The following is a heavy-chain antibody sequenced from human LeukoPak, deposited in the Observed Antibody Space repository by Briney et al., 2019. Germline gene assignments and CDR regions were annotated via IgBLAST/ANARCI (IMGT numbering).Heavy chain of an antibody. J-gene: IGHJ3*02. CDR2: IYTSGRST. V-gene: IGHV4-61*02. CDR1: GGSISSGSYY. CDR3: ARTPAGESDAFDI. Sequence: SQTLSLTCTVSGGSISSGSYYWSWIRQPAGKGLEWIGRIYTSGRSTNYHPSLKSRVTISLDTSKNQFSLNLSSVTAADTAVYYCARTPAGESDAFDIWGQGTMVTVSS. D-gene: IGHD1-26*01.